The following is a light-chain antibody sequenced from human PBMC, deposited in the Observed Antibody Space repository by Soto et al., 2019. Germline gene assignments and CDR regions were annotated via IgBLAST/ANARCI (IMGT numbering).Light chain of an antibody. CDR2: AAS. J-gene: IGKJ5*01. V-gene: IGKV1-39*01. Sequence: GESISLTCRASQTISHYLQWYQQKPGRAPKALIHAASRLQSGVPSRFSGSGSGTDFTLTFSPLQPADSATRFWKHSYTPPVTGGQGTRLEVK. CDR3: KHSYTPPVT. CDR1: QTISHY.